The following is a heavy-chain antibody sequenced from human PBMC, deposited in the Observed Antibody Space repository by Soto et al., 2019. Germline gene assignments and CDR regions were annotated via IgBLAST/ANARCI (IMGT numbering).Heavy chain of an antibody. CDR3: PRRSFGVRRVPTMDV. CDR2: IYSSGST. CDR1: GGSIGGSNYF. D-gene: IGHD3-10*01. Sequence: SETLSLTCTVSGGSIGGSNYFWGWIRQAPGTGLEWVGNIYSSGSTYYNPSLKSRITMSLHTSKNQFSLNLGSVTAADTAVYYCPRRSFGVRRVPTMDVWGPGTTVPVSS. J-gene: IGHJ6*02. V-gene: IGHV4-39*01.